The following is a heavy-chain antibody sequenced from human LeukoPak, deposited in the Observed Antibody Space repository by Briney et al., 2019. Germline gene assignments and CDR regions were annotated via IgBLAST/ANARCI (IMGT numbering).Heavy chain of an antibody. CDR3: ARALWFGEVSAPSY. CDR2: ISSSRSDI. D-gene: IGHD3-10*01. CDR1: GFTFSSYR. J-gene: IGHJ4*02. Sequence: PGGSLRLSCAASGFTFSSYRMNWVRQAPGKGLEWVASISSSRSDIYYADSVKGRFTISRDNAKNTLYLQMNSQRAEDTAVYYCARALWFGEVSAPSYWGQGTLVTVSS. V-gene: IGHV3-21*01.